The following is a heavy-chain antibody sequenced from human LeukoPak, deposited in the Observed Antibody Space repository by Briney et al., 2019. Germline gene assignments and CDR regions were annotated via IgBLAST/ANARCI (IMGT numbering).Heavy chain of an antibody. V-gene: IGHV1-24*01. CDR3: ATDGSSRNYYDSSGSFRAFDI. J-gene: IGHJ3*02. Sequence: ASVKVSCKASGYTFTGYYMHWVRQAPGKGLEWMGGFDPEDGETIYAQKFQGRVTMTEDTSTDTAYMELSSLRSEDTAVYYCATDGSSRNYYDSSGSFRAFDIWGQGTMVTVSS. D-gene: IGHD3-22*01. CDR2: FDPEDGET. CDR1: GYTFTGYY.